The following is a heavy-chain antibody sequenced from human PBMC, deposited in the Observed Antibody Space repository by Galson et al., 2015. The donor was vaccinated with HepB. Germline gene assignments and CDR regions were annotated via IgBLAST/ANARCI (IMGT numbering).Heavy chain of an antibody. CDR2: IIPIFGTA. Sequence: SVKVSCKASGGTFSSYAISWVRQAPGQGLEWMGGIIPIFGTANYAQKFQGRVTITADESTSTAYMELSSLRSEDTAVYYCARAGVNIVATIREAFDIWGQGTMVTVSS. CDR1: GGTFSSYA. J-gene: IGHJ3*02. V-gene: IGHV1-69*13. CDR3: ARAGVNIVATIREAFDI. D-gene: IGHD5-12*01.